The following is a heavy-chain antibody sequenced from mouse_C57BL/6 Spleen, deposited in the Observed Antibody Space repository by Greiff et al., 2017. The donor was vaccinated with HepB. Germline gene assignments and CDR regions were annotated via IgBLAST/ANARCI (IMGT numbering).Heavy chain of an antibody. V-gene: IGHV5-9-1*02. Sequence: EVKVEESGEGLVKPGGSLKLSCAASGFTFSSYAMSWVRQTPEKRLEWVAYISSGGDYIYYADTVKGRFTISRDNARNTLYLQMSSLKSEDTAMYYCTRVPHYYYGSSYDWYFDVWGTGTTVTVSS. CDR1: GFTFSSYA. CDR3: TRVPHYYYGSSYDWYFDV. CDR2: ISSGGDYI. D-gene: IGHD1-1*01. J-gene: IGHJ1*03.